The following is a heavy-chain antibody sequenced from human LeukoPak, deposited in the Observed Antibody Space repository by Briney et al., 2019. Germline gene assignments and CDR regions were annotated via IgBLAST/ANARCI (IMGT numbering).Heavy chain of an antibody. J-gene: IGHJ6*02. CDR3: AKEGPIKFYYYYGMDV. Sequence: GGSLRLSCAASGFTVSSNYMSWVRQAPGKGLEWVSVIYSGGSTYYADSVKGRFTISRDNSKNTLYLQMNSLRAEDTAVYYCAKEGPIKFYYYYGMDVWGQGTTVTVSS. CDR2: IYSGGST. V-gene: IGHV3-53*01. CDR1: GFTVSSNY.